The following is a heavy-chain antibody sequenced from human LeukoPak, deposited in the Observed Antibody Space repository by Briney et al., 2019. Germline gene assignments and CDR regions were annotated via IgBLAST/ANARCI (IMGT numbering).Heavy chain of an antibody. D-gene: IGHD6-19*01. CDR2: INAGNGNT. Sequence: ASVTVSCKASGYTFTSYPMHWVRQAPGQRLEWMGWINAGNGNTKYSQKFQGRVTITRDTSASTAYMELSSLTSEDTAVYYCARNVGITVAGTGTNWFDPWGQGTLVTVSS. CDR1: GYTFTSYP. J-gene: IGHJ5*02. V-gene: IGHV1-3*01. CDR3: ARNVGITVAGTGTNWFDP.